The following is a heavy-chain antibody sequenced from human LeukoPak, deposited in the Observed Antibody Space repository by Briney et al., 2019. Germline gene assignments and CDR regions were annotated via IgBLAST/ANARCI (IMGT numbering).Heavy chain of an antibody. CDR3: ARDQQELPFYYYYYGMDV. CDR1: GFTFSSYS. CDR2: ISSSSSYI. J-gene: IGHJ6*02. Sequence: TGGSLRLSCAASGFTFSSYSMTWVRQAPGKGLEWVSSISSSSSYIYYADSVKGRFTISRDNAKNSLYLQMNSLRAEDTAVYYCARDQQELPFYYYYYGMDVWGQGTTVTVSS. V-gene: IGHV3-21*01. D-gene: IGHD1-7*01.